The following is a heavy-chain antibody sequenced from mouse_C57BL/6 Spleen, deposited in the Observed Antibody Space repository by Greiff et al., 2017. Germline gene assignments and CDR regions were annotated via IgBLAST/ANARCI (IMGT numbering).Heavy chain of an antibody. V-gene: IGHV1-26*01. CDR1: GYTFTDYY. CDR3: AYYGNYGFAY. D-gene: IGHD2-1*01. CDR2: INPNNGGT. Sequence: VQLQQSGPELVKPGASVKISCKASGYTFTDYYMNWVKQSHGKSLEWIGDINPNNGGTSYNQKFKGKATLTVDKSSSIAYMELRSLTSEDSAVYYCAYYGNYGFAYWGQGTLVTVSA. J-gene: IGHJ3*01.